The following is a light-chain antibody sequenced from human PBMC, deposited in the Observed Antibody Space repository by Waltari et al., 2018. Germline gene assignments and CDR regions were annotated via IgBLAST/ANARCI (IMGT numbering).Light chain of an antibody. CDR1: QSVSSY. Sequence: EIVLTQSPATLSLSPGERATLSCRASQSVSSYLAWFQQKPGQAPRLLIYAASNRATGIPARFSCSGSGTDFTLTISSLEPEDFAVYYCQQRSNWLTFGGGTKVEIK. J-gene: IGKJ4*01. V-gene: IGKV3-11*01. CDR2: AAS. CDR3: QQRSNWLT.